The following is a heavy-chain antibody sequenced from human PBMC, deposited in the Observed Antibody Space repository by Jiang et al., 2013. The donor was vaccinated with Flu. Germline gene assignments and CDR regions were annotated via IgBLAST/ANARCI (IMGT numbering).Heavy chain of an antibody. CDR2: IYPGDSDI. V-gene: IGHV5-51*01. CDR1: GYSFTNYW. Sequence: ISCKGSGYSFTNYWIGWVRQMPGKGLEWMGMIYPGDSDIRYSQSFQGQVTISADKSINTAYLQWSSLQASDSAMYYCAVTTIFGVVNRDFDYWGQGTLVTVSS. D-gene: IGHD3-3*01. CDR3: AVTTIFGVVNRDFDY. J-gene: IGHJ4*02.